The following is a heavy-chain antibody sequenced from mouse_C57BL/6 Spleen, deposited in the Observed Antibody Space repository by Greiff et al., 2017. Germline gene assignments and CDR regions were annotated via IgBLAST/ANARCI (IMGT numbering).Heavy chain of an antibody. CDR3: ARTIYYDYDRGAMDY. CDR2: IWWDDAK. D-gene: IGHD2-4*01. CDR1: GFSLSTFGMG. V-gene: IGHV8-8*01. J-gene: IGHJ4*01. Sequence: QVTLKVCGPGILQPSQTLSLTCSFSGFSLSTFGMGVGWIRQPSGKGLEWLAHIWWDDAKYYNPALKSRLTISKDTSKNQVFLKIANVDTADTATYYCARTIYYDYDRGAMDYWGQGTAGTVSS.